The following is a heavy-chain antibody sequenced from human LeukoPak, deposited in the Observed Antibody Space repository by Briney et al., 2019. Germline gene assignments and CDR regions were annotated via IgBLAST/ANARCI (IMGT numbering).Heavy chain of an antibody. J-gene: IGHJ4*02. CDR2: IRTYDDNA. CDR1: GYTFTSHG. Sequence: AASVKVSCKASGYTFTSHGIIWVRQAPGQGLEWMGGIRTYDDNANYAERLQGRVTMTTDTSTSTAYMELRSLRSDDTAVYYCALGDILTGYWAEYFVYWGQGTLVAVSS. D-gene: IGHD3-9*01. CDR3: ALGDILTGYWAEYFVY. V-gene: IGHV1-18*01.